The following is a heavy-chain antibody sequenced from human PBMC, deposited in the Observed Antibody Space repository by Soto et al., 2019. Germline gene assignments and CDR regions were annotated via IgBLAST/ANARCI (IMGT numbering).Heavy chain of an antibody. Sequence: GASVKVSCTASGYTFTSYYMHWVRQAPGQGLEWMGIINPSGGSTSYAQKFQGRVTMTRDTSTSTVYMELSSLRSEDTAVYYCARGYDSSGSGTLDAFDIWGQGTMVTVSS. J-gene: IGHJ3*02. D-gene: IGHD3-22*01. CDR1: GYTFTSYY. CDR3: ARGYDSSGSGTLDAFDI. V-gene: IGHV1-46*01. CDR2: INPSGGST.